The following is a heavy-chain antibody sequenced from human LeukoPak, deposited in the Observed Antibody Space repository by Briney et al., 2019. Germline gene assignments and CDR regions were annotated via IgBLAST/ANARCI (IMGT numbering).Heavy chain of an antibody. Sequence: GGSLRLSCAASGFTFRSYWMTGVREAPGKGLEGGANIKEDGSEQYYVDSVKGRFAISRDNAKTSLYLQMNSLRVEDTAVYYCVRISTAAAGSDYWGQGTLVTVSS. CDR1: GFTFRSYW. J-gene: IGHJ4*02. V-gene: IGHV3-7*01. CDR3: VRISTAAAGSDY. D-gene: IGHD6-13*01. CDR2: IKEDGSEQ.